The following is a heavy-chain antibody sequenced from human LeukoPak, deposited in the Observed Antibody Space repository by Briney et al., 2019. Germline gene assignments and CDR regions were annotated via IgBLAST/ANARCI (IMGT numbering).Heavy chain of an antibody. CDR1: GYLFTSYW. CDR3: ARRGRGYFDWLSQFDY. Sequence: GESLKISCKGSGYLFTSYWIGWVRPMPGKGLEWMGIIYPGDSDTRHSPSFQGQVTISADKSISTAYLQWSSLKASDTAMYYCARRGRGYFDWLSQFDYWGQGTLVTVSS. V-gene: IGHV5-51*01. D-gene: IGHD3-9*01. CDR2: IYPGDSDT. J-gene: IGHJ4*02.